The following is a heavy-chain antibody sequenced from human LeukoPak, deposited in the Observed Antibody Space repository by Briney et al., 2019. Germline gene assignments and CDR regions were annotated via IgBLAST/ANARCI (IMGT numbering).Heavy chain of an antibody. CDR1: GFTFSSYA. J-gene: IGHJ4*02. D-gene: IGHD5-12*01. Sequence: GGSLRLSCAASGFTFSSYAMHWVRQAPGKGLEWVAVISYDGSNKYYADSVKGRFTIPRDNSKNTLYLQMNSLRAEDTAVYYCARDQWLLDYWGQGTLVTVSS. CDR3: ARDQWLLDY. CDR2: ISYDGSNK. V-gene: IGHV3-30*04.